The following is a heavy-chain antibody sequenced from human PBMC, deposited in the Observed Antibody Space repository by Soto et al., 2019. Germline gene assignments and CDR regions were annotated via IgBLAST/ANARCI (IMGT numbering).Heavy chain of an antibody. CDR3: ASTYYYDSSGYYYFDY. V-gene: IGHV4-59*08. CDR1: GGSISSYY. CDR2: IYYSGST. D-gene: IGHD3-22*01. J-gene: IGHJ4*02. Sequence: SETLSLTCTVPGGSISSYYWSWIRQPPGKGLEWIGYIYYSGSTNYNPSLKSRVTISVDTSKNQFSLKLSSVTAADTAVYYCASTYYYDSSGYYYFDYWGQGTLVTVAS.